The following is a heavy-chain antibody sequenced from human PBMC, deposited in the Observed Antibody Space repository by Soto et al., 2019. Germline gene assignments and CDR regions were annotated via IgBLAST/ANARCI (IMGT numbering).Heavy chain of an antibody. D-gene: IGHD4-17*01. CDR1: GYTFTNYY. J-gene: IGHJ5*02. CDR3: ARDLLYYGETHNWFDP. Sequence: QVQLVQSGAEVKKSGASVKVSCKASGYTFTNYYLHWVRQAPGQGLEWMGMIKPSGGSITYAQKFQGRLTRTSDTSTNTVYMELSSLRSEDTAVYYCARDLLYYGETHNWFDPWGQGTLVTVSS. CDR2: IKPSGGSI. V-gene: IGHV1-46*03.